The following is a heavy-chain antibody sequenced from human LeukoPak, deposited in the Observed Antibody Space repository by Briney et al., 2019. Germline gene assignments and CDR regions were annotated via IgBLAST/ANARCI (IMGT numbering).Heavy chain of an antibody. CDR3: ASSRRYYYDSSGYYAFDI. V-gene: IGHV4-30-4*08. J-gene: IGHJ3*02. Sequence: SETLSLTCTVSGGSISSGDYYWSWIRQPPGKGLEWIGYIYYSGSTYYNPSLRSRVTISVDTSKNQFSLKLSSVTAADTAVYYCASSRRYYYDSSGYYAFDIWGQGTMVTVSS. D-gene: IGHD3-22*01. CDR1: GGSISSGDYY. CDR2: IYYSGST.